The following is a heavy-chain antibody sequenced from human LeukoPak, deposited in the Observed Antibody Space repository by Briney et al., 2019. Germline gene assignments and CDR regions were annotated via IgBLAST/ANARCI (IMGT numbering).Heavy chain of an antibody. CDR2: INPNSGGT. Sequence: DSVKVSCKASGYTFTGYYMHWVRQAPGQGLEWMGWINPNSGGTNYAQKFQGWVTMTRDTSISTAYMELSRLRSDDTAVYYCARDVGNGDYDFDYWGQGTLVTVSS. D-gene: IGHD4-17*01. CDR1: GYTFTGYY. V-gene: IGHV1-2*04. J-gene: IGHJ4*02. CDR3: ARDVGNGDYDFDY.